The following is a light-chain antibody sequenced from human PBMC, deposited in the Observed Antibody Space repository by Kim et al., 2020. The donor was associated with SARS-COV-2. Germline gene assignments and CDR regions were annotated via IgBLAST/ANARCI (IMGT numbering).Light chain of an antibody. CDR3: QVWDSSSDHPGVV. Sequence: GKSARITCGGNNIGSKSVHWYQRKPDQAPVLVIYYDSDRPSGIPERFSGSNSGNTATLTISRVEAGDEADYYCQVWDSSSDHPGVVFGGGTQLTVL. CDR2: YDS. V-gene: IGLV3-21*04. CDR1: NIGSKS. J-gene: IGLJ2*01.